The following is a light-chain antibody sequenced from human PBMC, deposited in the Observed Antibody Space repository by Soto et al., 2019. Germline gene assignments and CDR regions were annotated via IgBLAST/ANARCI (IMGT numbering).Light chain of an antibody. Sequence: EIVMTQSPVTLSVSPGERATLSCWASQRVSSNVAWYQQKPGQAPRLLIYGASTRATGIPARFSGSGSGTDFTLIINRLEPEDLGVYYCPQYGDRPWTFGQGTKVDIK. CDR3: PQYGDRPWT. CDR2: GAS. J-gene: IGKJ1*01. CDR1: QRVSSN. V-gene: IGKV3-15*01.